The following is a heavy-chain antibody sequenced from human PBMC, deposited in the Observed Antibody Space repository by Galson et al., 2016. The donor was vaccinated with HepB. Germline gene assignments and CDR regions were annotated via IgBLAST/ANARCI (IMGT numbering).Heavy chain of an antibody. V-gene: IGHV3-30*04. Sequence: SLRLSCAASRFTFSNYAMHWVRQAPGKGLEWVALISYDGSNRSYVDSVKGRFTISRDNSKNTLYLQMNSLRAEDTAFYYCARGFGYGESTPDPEYLQHWGQGTLVTVSS. CDR1: RFTFSNYA. CDR3: ARGFGYGESTPDPEYLQH. J-gene: IGHJ1*01. CDR2: ISYDGSNR. D-gene: IGHD3-22*01.